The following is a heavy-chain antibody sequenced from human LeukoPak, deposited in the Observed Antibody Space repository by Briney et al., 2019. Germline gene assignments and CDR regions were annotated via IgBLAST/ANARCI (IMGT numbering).Heavy chain of an antibody. V-gene: IGHV3-30*02. CDR1: GFTFSSYG. Sequence: GGSLRLSCAASGFTFSSYGMHWVRRAPGKGLEWVAFIRYDASDKYYADSVKGRFTISRDNSKNTLYLQMNILRVEDTAVYYCAKVANYYYCGSTSCINWFDPWGQGTLVTVSS. D-gene: IGHD2-2*01. CDR2: IRYDASDK. CDR3: AKVANYYYCGSTSCINWFDP. J-gene: IGHJ5*02.